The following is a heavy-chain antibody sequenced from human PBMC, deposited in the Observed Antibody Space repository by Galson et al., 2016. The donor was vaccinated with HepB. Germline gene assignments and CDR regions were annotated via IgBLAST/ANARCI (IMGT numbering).Heavy chain of an antibody. CDR2: ISYDGSNK. Sequence: SLRLSCAASEFTFSSYGMHWVRQAPGKGLEWAAIISYDGSNKYYADSVKGRFTLSRDNSKNTLYLQMNSLRAEDTAVYYCAKDFTTGTTMGYFYGMDVWGQGTTVTVSS. J-gene: IGHJ6*02. D-gene: IGHD1-1*01. V-gene: IGHV3-30*18. CDR1: EFTFSSYG. CDR3: AKDFTTGTTMGYFYGMDV.